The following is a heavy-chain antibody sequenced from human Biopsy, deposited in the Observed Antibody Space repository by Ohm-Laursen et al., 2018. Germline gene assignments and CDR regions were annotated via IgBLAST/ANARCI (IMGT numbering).Heavy chain of an antibody. V-gene: IGHV1-69*04. CDR2: IIPLLGIT. J-gene: IGHJ6*02. CDR1: GGIFSRYV. Sequence: GASVKVSCKASGGIFSRYVMSWVRQAPGQGLEWMGRIIPLLGITNYAERFQGRVTISVDRSTSTAYMELSSLKSEDTAVYYCARGRRLPAAISSYYYAMDVWGQGTTVTVSS. D-gene: IGHD2-2*01. CDR3: ARGRRLPAAISSYYYAMDV.